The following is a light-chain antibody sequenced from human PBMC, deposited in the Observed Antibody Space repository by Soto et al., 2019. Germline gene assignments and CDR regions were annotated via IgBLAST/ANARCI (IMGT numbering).Light chain of an antibody. CDR2: DAS. CDR1: QSVSSY. CDR3: QQRSSWPGT. Sequence: EIVLTQSPATLSLSLGERATLSCRASQSVSSYLAWFQQKPGQAPRLLIYDASNRATGVPARFSGSGSGTDFTLTISSLEPEDFAVYYCQQRSSWPGTFGQGTRLEMK. V-gene: IGKV3-11*01. J-gene: IGKJ5*01.